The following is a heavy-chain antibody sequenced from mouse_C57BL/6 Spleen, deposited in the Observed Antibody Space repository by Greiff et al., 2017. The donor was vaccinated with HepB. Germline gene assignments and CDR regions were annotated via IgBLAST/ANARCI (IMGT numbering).Heavy chain of an antibody. Sequence: EVQRVESGGGLVKPGGSLKLSCAASGFTFSDYGMHWVRQAPEKGLEWVAYISSGSSTIYYADTVKGRFTISRDNAKNTLFLQMTSLRSEDTAMYYCARPHYYGSSYLAWFAYWGQGTLVTVSA. CDR1: GFTFSDYG. D-gene: IGHD1-1*01. J-gene: IGHJ3*01. CDR2: ISSGSSTI. V-gene: IGHV5-17*01. CDR3: ARPHYYGSSYLAWFAY.